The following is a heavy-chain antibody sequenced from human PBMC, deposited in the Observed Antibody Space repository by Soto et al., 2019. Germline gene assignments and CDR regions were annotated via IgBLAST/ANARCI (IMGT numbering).Heavy chain of an antibody. CDR2: ISWNSGSI. Sequence: PGGSLRLSCAASGFTFDDYAMHWVRQAPGKGLEWVSGISWNSGSIGYADSVKGRFTISRDNAKNSLYLQMNSLRAEDTALYYCASFSYYDCWSGYFPRDDAFAIWGQGTMVTVSS. J-gene: IGHJ3*02. D-gene: IGHD3-3*01. CDR1: GFTFDDYA. V-gene: IGHV3-9*01. CDR3: ASFSYYDCWSGYFPRDDAFAI.